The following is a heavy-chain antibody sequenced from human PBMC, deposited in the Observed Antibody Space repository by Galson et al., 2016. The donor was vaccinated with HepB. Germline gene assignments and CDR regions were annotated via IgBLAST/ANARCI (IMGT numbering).Heavy chain of an antibody. Sequence: PALVTPPQTLTLTCTFSGFALTTSGMCVGWIRQPPGKALESLALIDWYDDAYYSRSLKPRLTISREPSNNQVVLTVTNMDPVDTATYYCARTYPHYYDISGHPLPDAFDVCDQGTMVTFSS. CDR2: IDWYDDA. CDR1: GFALTTSGMC. V-gene: IGHV2-70*01. CDR3: ARTYPHYYDISGHPLPDAFDV. D-gene: IGHD3-22*01. J-gene: IGHJ3*01.